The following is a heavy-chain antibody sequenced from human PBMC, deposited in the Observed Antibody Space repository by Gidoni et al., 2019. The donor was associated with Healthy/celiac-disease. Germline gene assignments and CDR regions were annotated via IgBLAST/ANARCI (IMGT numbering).Heavy chain of an antibody. D-gene: IGHD3-22*01. CDR3: AGSLFYYYDSSGTFDY. J-gene: IGHJ4*02. CDR2: IYYSGST. CDR1: GGSISSSSYY. V-gene: IGHV4-39*01. Sequence: QLQLQESGPGLVKPSETLSLTCTVSGGSISSSSYYWGWIRQPPGKGLEWIGSIYYSGSTYSNPSLKSRVTISVDTSNNQFSLKLSSVTAADTAVYYCAGSLFYYYDSSGTFDYWGQGTLVTVSS.